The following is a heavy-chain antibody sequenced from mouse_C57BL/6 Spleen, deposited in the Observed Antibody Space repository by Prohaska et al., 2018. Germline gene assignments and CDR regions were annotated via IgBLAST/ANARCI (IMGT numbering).Heavy chain of an antibody. CDR3: ARRTGWYFDV. V-gene: IGHV1-85*01. Sequence: LKLSCKASGYTFTSYDLNWVKQRTRQGLEWIGLIYPRDGSTKDNTKCKGKATVTGDTSCRTAYMDLHSLTSEDSAVYFCARRTGWYFDVWGTGTTVTVSS. D-gene: IGHD4-1*01. CDR1: GYTFTSYD. CDR2: IYPRDGST. J-gene: IGHJ1*03.